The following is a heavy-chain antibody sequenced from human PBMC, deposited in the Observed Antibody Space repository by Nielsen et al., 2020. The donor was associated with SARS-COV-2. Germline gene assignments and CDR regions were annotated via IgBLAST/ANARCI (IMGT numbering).Heavy chain of an antibody. CDR1: GFTFSSYG. V-gene: IGHV3-7*01. D-gene: IGHD1-26*01. CDR3: AKSHSGSYYSYFDY. CDR2: IKQDGSEK. J-gene: IGHJ4*02. Sequence: GGSLRLSCAASGFTFSSYGMHWVRQAPGKGLEWAANIKQDGSEKYYVDSVKGRFTISRDNSKNTLYLQMNSLRAEDTAVYYCAKSHSGSYYSYFDYWGQGTLVTVSS.